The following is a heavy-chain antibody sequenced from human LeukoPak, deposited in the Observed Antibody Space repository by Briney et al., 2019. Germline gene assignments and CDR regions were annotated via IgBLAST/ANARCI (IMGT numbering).Heavy chain of an antibody. V-gene: IGHV4-59*02. J-gene: IGHJ3*02. CDR2: IYYTGT. CDR1: GGSVTDYY. Sequence: SETLSLTCTVSGGSVTDYYWSWIRQSPGKGLEWIGYIYYTGTSYNPSLKSRVTISADTSKNQFSLKLSSVTAADTAVYYCGRGGAFGGPDAFDIWGQGTMVTVSS. D-gene: IGHD3-16*01. CDR3: GRGGAFGGPDAFDI.